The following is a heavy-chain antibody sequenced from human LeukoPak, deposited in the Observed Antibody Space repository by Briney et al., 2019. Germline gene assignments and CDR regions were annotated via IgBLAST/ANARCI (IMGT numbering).Heavy chain of an antibody. J-gene: IGHJ4*02. CDR2: IYNVGST. CDR3: AKGGTYGGRADY. D-gene: IGHD1-26*01. CDR1: GASISRDY. V-gene: IGHV4-59*01. Sequence: SQTLSLTRTVSGASISRDYWTWISQTPGKSQECFGYIYNVGSTTYSPSLNSLVTILLDTLNNLVSPCLISVAAAATAVFFCAKGGTYGGRADYWGQGNLVNVFS.